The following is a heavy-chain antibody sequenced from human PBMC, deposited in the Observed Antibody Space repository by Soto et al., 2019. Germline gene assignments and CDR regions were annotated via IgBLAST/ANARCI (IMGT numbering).Heavy chain of an antibody. V-gene: IGHV3-30-3*01. CDR2: ISYDGSNK. CDR1: GFTFSSYA. D-gene: IGHD6-6*01. Sequence: QVQLVESGGGVVQPGRSLRLSCVASGFTFSSYAMHWVRQAPGKGLEWVAVISYDGSNKYYADSVKGRFTISRDNSKNTLYLQMNSLRAEDTAVYYCARESIAARPTLWGQGTLVTVSS. J-gene: IGHJ4*02. CDR3: ARESIAARPTL.